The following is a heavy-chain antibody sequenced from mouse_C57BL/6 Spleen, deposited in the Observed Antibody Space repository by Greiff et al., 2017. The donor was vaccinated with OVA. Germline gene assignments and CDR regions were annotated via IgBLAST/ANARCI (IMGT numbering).Heavy chain of an antibody. CDR1: GFTFTDYY. Sequence: EVQRVESGGGLVQPGGSLSLSCAASGFTFTDYYMSWVRQTPGKALEWLGFIRNKANGYTTKYSASVKGRFTISREKSQSILYLQMNALRAEDSATYYCARYAGLLRPYYAMDYWGQGTSVTVSS. J-gene: IGHJ4*01. CDR3: ARYAGLLRPYYAMDY. D-gene: IGHD1-2*01. CDR2: IRNKANGYTT. V-gene: IGHV7-3*01.